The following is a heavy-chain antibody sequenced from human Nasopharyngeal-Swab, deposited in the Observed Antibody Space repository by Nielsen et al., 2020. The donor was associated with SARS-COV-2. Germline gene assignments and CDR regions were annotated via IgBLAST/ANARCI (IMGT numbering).Heavy chain of an antibody. CDR1: GYTFTSYG. CDR2: ISAYNGNT. CDR3: ARDAPRAYYYGSGSYYRGYYYYGMDV. J-gene: IGHJ6*02. Sequence: ASVKVSCQASGYTFTSYGISRVRHAPGQGLEWMVSISAYNGNTNYAQKLEGRVTMTTDTSTSTAYMELRSLRSDDTAVYYCARDAPRAYYYGSGSYYRGYYYYGMDVWGQGTTVTVSS. V-gene: IGHV1-18*01. D-gene: IGHD3-10*01.